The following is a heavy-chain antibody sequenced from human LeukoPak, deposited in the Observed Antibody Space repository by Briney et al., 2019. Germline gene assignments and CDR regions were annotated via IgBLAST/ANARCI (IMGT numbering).Heavy chain of an antibody. J-gene: IGHJ4*02. V-gene: IGHV3-9*01. Sequence: PGGSLRLSCAASGFTFDDYAMHWVRQAPGKGLEWVSGISWNSGSIGYADSVKGRFTISRDNAKNSLYLQMNSLRAEDTALYYCAKDSGGSSGWYYFDYWGQGTLVTVSS. CDR1: GFTFDDYA. D-gene: IGHD6-19*01. CDR2: ISWNSGSI. CDR3: AKDSGGSSGWYYFDY.